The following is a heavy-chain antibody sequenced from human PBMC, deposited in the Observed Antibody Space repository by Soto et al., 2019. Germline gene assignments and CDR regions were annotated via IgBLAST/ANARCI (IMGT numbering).Heavy chain of an antibody. Sequence: GGSLRLSCAASGFTFSSFWMSWVRQAPGKGLEWVANIKQDGSEKYYVDSVKGRFTISRDNAKNSLYLQMNSLRAEDTSVYYCATYSSTLTTNYWGQGTLVTVSS. CDR1: GFTFSSFW. CDR3: ATYSSTLTTNY. D-gene: IGHD5-18*01. J-gene: IGHJ4*02. CDR2: IKQDGSEK. V-gene: IGHV3-7*01.